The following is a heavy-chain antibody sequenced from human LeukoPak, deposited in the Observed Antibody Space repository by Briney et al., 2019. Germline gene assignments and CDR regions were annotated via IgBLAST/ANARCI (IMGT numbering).Heavy chain of an antibody. CDR3: AKDFWVADQGGGDF. J-gene: IGHJ4*02. D-gene: IGHD3-16*01. CDR1: GFTVA. V-gene: IGHV3-30*02. Sequence: GGSLRLSCAASGFTVAIHWVRQAPGKGLEWVAFMHFDGTNEYYADSVKGRFTLFRDNSKNTMYLQMNSLRAEDAAIYYCAKDFWVADQGGGDFWGQGTLVTVSS. CDR2: MHFDGTNE.